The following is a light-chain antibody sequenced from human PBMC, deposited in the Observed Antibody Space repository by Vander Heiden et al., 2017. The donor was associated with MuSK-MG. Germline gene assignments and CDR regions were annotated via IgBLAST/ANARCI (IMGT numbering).Light chain of an antibody. V-gene: IGKV3D-20*01. CDR3: QQDYHSSALS. Sequence: EIVLTQFPATLSLSPGERATLSCGASQTITSSYVAWYQQKTGLAPRLLIYDASSRATGIPDRFRGRGSGKDFTLTISRLDPEDLAVYYCQQDYHSSALSFRGGS. J-gene: IGKJ4*01. CDR2: DAS. CDR1: QTITSSY.